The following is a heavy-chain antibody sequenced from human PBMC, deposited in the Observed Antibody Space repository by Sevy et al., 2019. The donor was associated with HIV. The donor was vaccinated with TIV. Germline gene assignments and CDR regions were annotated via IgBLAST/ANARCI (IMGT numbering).Heavy chain of an antibody. D-gene: IGHD3-22*01. CDR1: GGSISSYY. Sequence: SETLSLTYTVSGGSISSYYWIWIRQPPGKGLEWIGYIYYSGSTNYNPSLKSRVTISVDTSKNQFSLKLSSVTAADTAVYYCARDRGNYYDSSGYYLRIGAFDIWGQGTMVTVSS. CDR2: IYYSGST. CDR3: ARDRGNYYDSSGYYLRIGAFDI. J-gene: IGHJ3*02. V-gene: IGHV4-59*01.